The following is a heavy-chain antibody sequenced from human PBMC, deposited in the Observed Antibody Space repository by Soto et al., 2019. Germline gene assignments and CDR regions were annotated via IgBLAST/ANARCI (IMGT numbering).Heavy chain of an antibody. CDR1: GFPFSNYA. V-gene: IGHV3-23*01. CDR2: VTGGGGDT. D-gene: IGHD6-13*01. J-gene: IGHJ4*02. CDR3: AKGSAGSRPYYFDY. Sequence: GGSLRLSCAASGFPFSNYAMSWVRQAPGKGLEWFSAVTGGGGDTYYADSVKGRFTISRDNSDNTLYLQMNSLRAEDTAVYYCAKGSAGSRPYYFDYWGQGTLVTVSS.